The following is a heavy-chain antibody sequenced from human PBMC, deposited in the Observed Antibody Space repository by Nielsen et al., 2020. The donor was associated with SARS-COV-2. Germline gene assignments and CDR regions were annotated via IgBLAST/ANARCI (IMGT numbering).Heavy chain of an antibody. CDR1: GYTFTNSG. CDR2: ISPSNGNR. D-gene: IGHD1-1*01. Sequence: ASVKVSCKASGYTFTNSGISWVRQAPGQGLEWMGRISPSNGNRKYAQTFQGRVTMTTDTSTSTAYMELRSLRSDDTAVYYCARPITNNYYYYYMDVWGKGTTVTVSS. CDR3: ARPITNNYYYYYMDV. V-gene: IGHV1-18*04. J-gene: IGHJ6*03.